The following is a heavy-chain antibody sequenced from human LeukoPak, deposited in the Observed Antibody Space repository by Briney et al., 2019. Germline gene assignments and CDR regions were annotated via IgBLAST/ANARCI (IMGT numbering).Heavy chain of an antibody. J-gene: IGHJ4*02. CDR2: IYQDGST. Sequence: SEALSLTCTVSGASVTSISYYWTWIRQSPSKGLEWIGHIYQDGSTNYFPSLDSRVSISLDTSKNLFSLKLTSVTAGDTAVYSCAKVTNGWPYLFEDWGQGIQVTVSS. V-gene: IGHV4-61*01. CDR1: GASVTSISYY. D-gene: IGHD6-19*01. CDR3: AKVTNGWPYLFED.